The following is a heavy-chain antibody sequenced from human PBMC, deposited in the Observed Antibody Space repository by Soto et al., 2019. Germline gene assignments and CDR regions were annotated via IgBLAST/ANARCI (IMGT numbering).Heavy chain of an antibody. J-gene: IGHJ5*02. CDR2: IYHSGST. Sequence: QLQLQESGSGLVKPSQTLSLTCAVSGGSISSGGYSWSWIRQPPGKGLEWIGYIYHSGSTYYNPSLKSRVTISVDRSKNQFSLKLSSVTAADTAVYYCARGAPVERSGPLPYNWFDPWGQGTLVTVSS. D-gene: IGHD3-3*01. V-gene: IGHV4-30-2*01. CDR1: GGSISSGGYS. CDR3: ARGAPVERSGPLPYNWFDP.